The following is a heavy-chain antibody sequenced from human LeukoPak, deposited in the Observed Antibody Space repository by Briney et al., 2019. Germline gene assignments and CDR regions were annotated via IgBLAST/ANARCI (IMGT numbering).Heavy chain of an antibody. CDR1: GLTVSSNY. J-gene: IGHJ3*02. CDR2: FYSGGRT. V-gene: IGHV3-66*02. D-gene: IGHD3-22*01. CDR3: VRYYDSSDYTQGAFDI. Sequence: GGSLRLSCAASGLTVSSNYMGWVRQAPGKGLERVSVFYSGGRTYYADSVKGRFTISRDNSKNTLYLQINSLRAEDTAVYFCVRYYDSSDYTQGAFDIWGQGTMVTVSS.